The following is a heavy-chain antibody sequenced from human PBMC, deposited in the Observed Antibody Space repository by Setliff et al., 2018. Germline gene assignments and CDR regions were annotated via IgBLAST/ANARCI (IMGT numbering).Heavy chain of an antibody. CDR2: IYYSGST. D-gene: IGHD2-15*01. CDR1: GGSISSSSYY. Sequence: PSETLSLTCTVSGGSISSSSYYWGWIRQHPGKGLEWIGYIYYSGSTYYNPSLKSRITISVDTSKKQFSLKLSSVTAADTAMYYCARILGYCSGGSCYVPYWGQGTLVTVSS. CDR3: ARILGYCSGGSCYVPY. V-gene: IGHV4-39*07. J-gene: IGHJ4*02.